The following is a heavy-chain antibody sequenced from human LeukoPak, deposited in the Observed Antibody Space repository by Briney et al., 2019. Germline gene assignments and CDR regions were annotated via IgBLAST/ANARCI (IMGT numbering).Heavy chain of an antibody. CDR3: ARDRGYSPFDY. V-gene: IGHV4-34*01. J-gene: IGHJ4*02. CDR2: INHSGST. Sequence: SETLSLTCAVWGGSLSGYYWSWMRQPPGKGLEWIGEINHSGSTNYNPSLKSRVTISVDTSKNQFSLKLSSVTAADTAVYYCARDRGYSPFDYWGQGTLVTVSS. D-gene: IGHD6-25*01. CDR1: GGSLSGYY.